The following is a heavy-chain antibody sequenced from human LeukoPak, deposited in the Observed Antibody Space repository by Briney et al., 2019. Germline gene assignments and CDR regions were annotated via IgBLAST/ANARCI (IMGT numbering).Heavy chain of an antibody. D-gene: IGHD4-23*01. CDR3: ARGPSTTVEHFYYYGMDV. CDR1: GGSISSYY. V-gene: IGHV4-4*07. Sequence: PSETLSLTCTVSGGSISSYYWSWIRQPAGKGLEWIGRIYTSGSTNYNPSLKSRVTISVDTSKNQFSLKLSSVTAADTAVYYCARGPSTTVEHFYYYGMDVWGQGTTVTVSS. J-gene: IGHJ6*02. CDR2: IYTSGST.